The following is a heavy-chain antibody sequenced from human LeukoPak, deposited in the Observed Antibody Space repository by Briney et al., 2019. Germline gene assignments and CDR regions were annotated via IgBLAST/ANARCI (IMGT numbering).Heavy chain of an antibody. CDR1: GFTFSTAW. D-gene: IGHD2-15*01. Sequence: GGSLRLSCAASGFTFSTAWMTWVRQAPGMGLEWVGRIKSKTDGGTTDYAAPVKGRFTILRDDSRNTMYLQMNSLKTEDTAVYYCTRVVVAAIDSWGQGTLVTVSS. V-gene: IGHV3-15*01. CDR2: IKSKTDGGTT. CDR3: TRVVVAAIDS. J-gene: IGHJ4*02.